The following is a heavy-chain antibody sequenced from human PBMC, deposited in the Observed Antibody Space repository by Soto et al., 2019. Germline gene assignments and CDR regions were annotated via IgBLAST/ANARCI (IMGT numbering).Heavy chain of an antibody. CDR2: VSWNSGAK. Sequence: GGSLRLSCVASGFSFDDFVMNWVRQRPGKGLEWVSSVSWNSGAKLYADSVKGRFAISRDSAKKSVYLQMNSLRPDDTAFYYCSKGVATAVPALDYWGQGTLVTVSS. J-gene: IGHJ4*02. CDR3: SKGVATAVPALDY. V-gene: IGHV3-9*01. CDR1: GFSFDDFV. D-gene: IGHD2-21*02.